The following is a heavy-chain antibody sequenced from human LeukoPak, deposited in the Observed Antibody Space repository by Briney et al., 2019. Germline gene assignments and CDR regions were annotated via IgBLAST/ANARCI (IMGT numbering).Heavy chain of an antibody. J-gene: IGHJ3*02. CDR3: ARALNDAFDI. V-gene: IGHV3-11*04. CDR1: GFTFSDYY. CDR2: ISNSGSGT. Sequence: PGGSLRLSCAASGFTFSDYYMGWIRQAPGKGLEWVSYISNSGSGTYYPDSVKGRFTISRDNAKHSLYLQVNSLRAEDTAVYYCARALNDAFDIWGQGTMVTVSS.